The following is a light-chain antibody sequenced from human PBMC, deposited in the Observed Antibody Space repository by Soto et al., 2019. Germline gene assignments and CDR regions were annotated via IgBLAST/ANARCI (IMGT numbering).Light chain of an antibody. J-gene: IGKJ5*01. CDR3: QHYVSPPIT. CDR2: DTS. CDR1: QSLANSF. V-gene: IGKV3-20*01. Sequence: EIVLTQSPGTLSLSPGERATLSCRASQSLANSFIAWYQQKPGQAPRLLIYDTSSRASGIPGRFSGSGSGTDFTLTISRLEPEDFAVYYCQHYVSPPITFGQGTRLEIK.